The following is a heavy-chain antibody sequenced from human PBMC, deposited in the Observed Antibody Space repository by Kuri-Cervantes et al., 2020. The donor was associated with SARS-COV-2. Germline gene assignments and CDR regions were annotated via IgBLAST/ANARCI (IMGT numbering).Heavy chain of an antibody. D-gene: IGHD6-13*01. V-gene: IGHV4-34*01. CDR3: ARAPYSSSWYWFDP. J-gene: IGHJ5*02. CDR2: INHSGST. Sequence: SETLSLTCTVSGGSISSYYWSWIRQPPGKGLEWIGEINHSGSTNYNPSLKSRVTISVDTSKNQFSLKLSSVTAADTAVYYCARAPYSSSWYWFDPWGQGTLVTVSS. CDR1: GGSISSYY.